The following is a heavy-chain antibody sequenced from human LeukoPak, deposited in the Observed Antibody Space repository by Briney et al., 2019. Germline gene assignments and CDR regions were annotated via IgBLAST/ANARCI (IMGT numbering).Heavy chain of an antibody. CDR3: ARVGGIVASDAFDV. J-gene: IGHJ3*01. D-gene: IGHD2-15*01. CDR2: ISHTGST. Sequence: QASETLSITCTISGGSISSAGSSWSWIRQPPGKGLEWIGYISHTGSTYYSPSLKTPVTISIDRSKNQFSLRLSDVTAADTAVYYCARVGGIVASDAFDVWGQGTMVTVSS. CDR1: GGSISSAGSS. V-gene: IGHV4-30-2*01.